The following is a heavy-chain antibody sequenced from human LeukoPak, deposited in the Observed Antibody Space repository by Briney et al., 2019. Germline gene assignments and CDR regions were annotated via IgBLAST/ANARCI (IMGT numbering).Heavy chain of an antibody. CDR3: ARDYASGSYVDY. CDR2: IRHDGSEK. Sequence: PGGSLRLSCAASGFTFSNSWMSWVRQAPRKGLEWVANIRHDGSEKYYVDSVKGRFTISRDNAKNSLYLQVNSLRAEDTAVYYCARDYASGSYVDYWGQGTLVTVSS. CDR1: GFTFSNSW. D-gene: IGHD3-10*01. V-gene: IGHV3-7*01. J-gene: IGHJ4*02.